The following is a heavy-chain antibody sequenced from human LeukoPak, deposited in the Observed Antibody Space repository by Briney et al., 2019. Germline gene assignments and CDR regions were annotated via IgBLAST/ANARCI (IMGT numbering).Heavy chain of an antibody. D-gene: IGHD3-3*01. CDR2: ISSSSSYI. CDR3: ARASGGRITIFGVSPDAFDI. V-gene: IGHV3-21*01. CDR1: GFTFSSHA. J-gene: IGHJ3*02. Sequence: GGSLRLSCAASGFTFSSHAMGWVRQAPGKGLEWVSSISSSSSYIYYADSVKGRFTISRDNAKNSLYLQMNSLRAEDTAVYYCARASGGRITIFGVSPDAFDIWGQGTMVTVSS.